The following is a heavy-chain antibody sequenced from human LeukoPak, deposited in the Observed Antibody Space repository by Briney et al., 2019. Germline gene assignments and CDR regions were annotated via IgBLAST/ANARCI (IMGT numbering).Heavy chain of an antibody. CDR2: SYYSGST. CDR3: ASVRALSDWNYFDY. V-gene: IGHV4-30-4*02. CDR1: GGSISSGDYY. J-gene: IGHJ4*02. D-gene: IGHD1-1*01. Sequence: SETLSLTCTVSGGSISSGDYYWSWIRQPPGKGLEWIGYSYYSGSTYYNPSLKTIVTITVDTSKYQFSLKLRSVTAADTAVYYCASVRALSDWNYFDYWGQGTLVTVSS.